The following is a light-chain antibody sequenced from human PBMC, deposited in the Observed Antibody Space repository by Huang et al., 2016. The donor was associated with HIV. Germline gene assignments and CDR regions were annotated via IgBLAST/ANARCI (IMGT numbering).Light chain of an antibody. V-gene: IGKV1-39*01. Sequence: DIQMTQSPSSLSASVGDRLTITCRASQSISSYLNLYQQKPGKAPNLLISVASSLQSGVPSRFTGSGSGTDFTLTISSLQPEDFAIYYCQQTYSIPHTFGQGTKVEIK. CDR3: QQTYSIPHT. J-gene: IGKJ1*01. CDR1: QSISSY. CDR2: VAS.